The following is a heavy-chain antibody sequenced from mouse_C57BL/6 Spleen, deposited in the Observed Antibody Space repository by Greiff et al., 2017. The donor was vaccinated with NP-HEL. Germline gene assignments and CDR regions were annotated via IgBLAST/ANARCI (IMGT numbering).Heavy chain of an antibody. J-gene: IGHJ2*01. CDR1: GYTFTSYW. D-gene: IGHD1-1*01. CDR3: ARREVVAPDY. Sequence: QVQLQQPGAELVKPGASVKLSCKASGYTFTSYWMQWVKQRPGPGLEWIGEIDPSDSYTNYNQKFKGKATLTVDTSSSTAYMQLSSLTSEDSALYYCARREVVAPDYWGQGTTLTVSS. CDR2: IDPSDSYT. V-gene: IGHV1-50*01.